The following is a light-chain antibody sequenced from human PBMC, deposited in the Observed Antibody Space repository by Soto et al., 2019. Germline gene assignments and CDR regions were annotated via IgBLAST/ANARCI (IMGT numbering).Light chain of an antibody. J-gene: IGLJ3*02. V-gene: IGLV1-40*01. CDR2: VNS. CDR3: QSYDNSLSGSRV. CDR1: SSNIGAGYD. Sequence: QSVLTQPPSMSGAPGQRVNIACTGSSSNIGAGYDVHWYRHLPGTAPKLLIYVNSNRPSWVPDRFSGSKSGTSASLAITGLQAEDEADYYCQSYDNSLSGSRVFGGGTKLTVL.